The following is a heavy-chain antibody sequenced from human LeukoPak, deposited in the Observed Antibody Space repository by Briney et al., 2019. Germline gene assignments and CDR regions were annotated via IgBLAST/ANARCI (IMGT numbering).Heavy chain of an antibody. D-gene: IGHD2-15*01. CDR1: GGSISSGGYY. Sequence: SETLSLTCTVSGGSISSGGYYWSWIRQHPGKGLEWIGYIYYSGSTYYNPSLKSRVTISVDTSKNQFSLKLSSVTAADTAVYYCARCGYCSGGSCYPQYYYYYYGMDVWGQGTTVTVSS. CDR2: IYYSGST. V-gene: IGHV4-31*03. J-gene: IGHJ6*02. CDR3: ARCGYCSGGSCYPQYYYYYYGMDV.